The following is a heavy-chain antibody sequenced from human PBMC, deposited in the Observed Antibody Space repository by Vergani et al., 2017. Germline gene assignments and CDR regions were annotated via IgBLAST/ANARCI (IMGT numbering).Heavy chain of an antibody. CDR2: ISGRGGTT. V-gene: IGHV3-23*01. Sequence: EVQLLESGGGLVKPGGSLRLSCAASGVTFRSYAMSWVRQAPGKGLEWVSAISGRGGTTYYADSVKGRFTISRDNSKNTLYLQMNSLRAEDTAVYYCAKDWGSTQRRGRYYFDYWGQGTLVTVSS. CDR3: AKDWGSTQRRGRYYFDY. CDR1: GVTFRSYA. D-gene: IGHD3-16*01. J-gene: IGHJ4*02.